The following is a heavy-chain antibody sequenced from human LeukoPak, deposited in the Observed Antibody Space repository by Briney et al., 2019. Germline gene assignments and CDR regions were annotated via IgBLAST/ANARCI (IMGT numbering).Heavy chain of an antibody. CDR3: ARDRIQLWSHDY. D-gene: IGHD5-18*01. J-gene: IGHJ4*02. V-gene: IGHV3-7*04. Sequence: PGGSLRLSCAASGFTFNAYAMSWVRQAPGKGLEWVANIKPDGSEKYYVDSVKGRFTISRGNAKNSLYLQMNGLRAEDTAVYYCARDRIQLWSHDYWGQGTLVTVSS. CDR2: IKPDGSEK. CDR1: GFTFNAYA.